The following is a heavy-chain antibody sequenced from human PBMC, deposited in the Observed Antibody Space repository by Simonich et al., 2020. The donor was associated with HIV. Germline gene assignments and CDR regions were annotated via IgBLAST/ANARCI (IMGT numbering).Heavy chain of an antibody. CDR1: GYTFTGYY. V-gene: IGHV1-2*02. D-gene: IGHD6-13*01. CDR2: INPNMGGT. Sequence: QVQLVQSGAEVKKPGASVKVSCKASGYTFTGYYMHLVRQAPGQWFEWMGWINPNMGGTNYAQKFQGRVTMTRDTSISTAYMELSRLRSDDTAVYYCARGGSSWPLDYWGQGTLVTVSS. J-gene: IGHJ4*02. CDR3: ARGGSSWPLDY.